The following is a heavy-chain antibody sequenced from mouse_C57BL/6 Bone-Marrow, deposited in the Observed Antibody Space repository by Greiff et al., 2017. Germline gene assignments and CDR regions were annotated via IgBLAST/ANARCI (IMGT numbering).Heavy chain of an antibody. V-gene: IGHV5-4*03. CDR2: ISDGGSYT. CDR1: GFTFSSYA. Sequence: DVMLVESGGGLVKPGGSLKLSCAASGFTFSSYAMSWVRQTPEKRLEWVATISDGGSYTYYPDNVKGRFTISRDNAKNNLYLQMSHLKSEDTAMYYCARVYYPDYWGQGTTLTVSS. CDR3: ARVYYPDY. J-gene: IGHJ2*01.